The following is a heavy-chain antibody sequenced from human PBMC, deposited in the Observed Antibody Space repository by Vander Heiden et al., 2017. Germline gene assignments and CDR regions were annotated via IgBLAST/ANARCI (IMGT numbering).Heavy chain of an antibody. D-gene: IGHD3-16*01. CDR1: GFTFSSYG. CDR2: IWYDGSNK. J-gene: IGHJ4*02. V-gene: IGHV3-33*01. Sequence: QVQLVESGGGVVQPGRSLRLSCAASGFTFSSYGMHWVRQVPGKGLEWVAVIWYDGSNKYYADSVKGRFTISRDNSKNTLYLQMNSLRAEDTAVYYGAREGYWGGAWGYYFDYWGQGTLVTVSS. CDR3: AREGYWGGAWGYYFDY.